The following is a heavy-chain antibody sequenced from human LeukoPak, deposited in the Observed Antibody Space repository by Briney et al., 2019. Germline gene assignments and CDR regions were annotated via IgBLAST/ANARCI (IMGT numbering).Heavy chain of an antibody. Sequence: SSETLSLTCTVSGGSISSSSYYWGWIRQPPGKGLEWIGSIYYSGSTNYNPSLKSRVTISVDTSKNQFSLKLSSVTAADTAVYYCARDKYMEAATSSGWRNDLQVAAFDIWGQGTMVTVSS. CDR3: ARDKYMEAATSSGWRNDLQVAAFDI. D-gene: IGHD3-22*01. V-gene: IGHV4-39*07. CDR1: GGSISSSSYY. CDR2: IYYSGST. J-gene: IGHJ3*02.